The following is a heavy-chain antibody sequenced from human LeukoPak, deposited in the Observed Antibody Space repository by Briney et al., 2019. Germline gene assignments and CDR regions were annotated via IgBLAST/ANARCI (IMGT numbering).Heavy chain of an antibody. V-gene: IGHV4-31*03. Sequence: SETLSLTCTVAGGSVSSGGNYWSWIRQHPGKGLEWIGYIYDSGSTFYNPSLKSRVTISIDTSKNQFSLKLTSVTAADTAVYSCARGRAMGNRWFDPWGPGTLVTVSS. J-gene: IGHJ5*02. CDR2: IYDSGST. CDR1: GGSVSSGGNY. D-gene: IGHD5-18*01. CDR3: ARGRAMGNRWFDP.